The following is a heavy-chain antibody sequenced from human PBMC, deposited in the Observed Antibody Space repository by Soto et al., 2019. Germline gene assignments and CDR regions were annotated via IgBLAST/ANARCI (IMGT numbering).Heavy chain of an antibody. J-gene: IGHJ6*02. CDR2: IKQDGSEK. CDR3: ARRARYYYYGMDV. V-gene: IGHV3-7*01. Sequence: EVPLVESGGGLVQPGGSLRLSCAASGFTFSSYWMSWVRQAPGKGLEWVANIKQDGSEKYYVDSVKGRFTISRDNAKNSLYLQMNSLRAEDTAVYYCARRARYYYYGMDVWGQGTTVTVSS. CDR1: GFTFSSYW.